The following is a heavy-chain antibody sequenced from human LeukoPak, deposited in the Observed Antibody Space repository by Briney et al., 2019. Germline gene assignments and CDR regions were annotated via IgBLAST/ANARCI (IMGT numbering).Heavy chain of an antibody. J-gene: IGHJ4*02. CDR1: GYSFATKY. V-gene: IGHV1-2*02. Sequence: ASVKVSCKASGYSFATKYMHWVRQPHGQGLEWMGWINPASGVAHYAQKFQGRVTMSRDTSITTAYMELTGLISDDTAIYYCARSRWDLDADYWGQGTLVTVSS. CDR2: INPASGVA. CDR3: ARSRWDLDADY. D-gene: IGHD1-26*01.